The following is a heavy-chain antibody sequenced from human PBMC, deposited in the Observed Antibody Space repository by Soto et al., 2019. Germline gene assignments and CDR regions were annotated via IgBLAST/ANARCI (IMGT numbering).Heavy chain of an antibody. CDR3: ARDDIPYNGRDDAFDL. J-gene: IGHJ3*01. CDR1: GYPFGDYA. V-gene: IGHV3-23*01. Sequence: EVQLLESGGDLVHPGGTLILSCVGSGYPFGDYAMRWVRQAPGKGLEWVSAIGPFEAHAPAYAASVKGRFTISRDNSTNILFLQMTKLRAGDTGVYYCARDDIPYNGRDDAFDLWGQGKVVTDSS. CDR2: IGPFEAHAP. D-gene: IGHD1-20*01.